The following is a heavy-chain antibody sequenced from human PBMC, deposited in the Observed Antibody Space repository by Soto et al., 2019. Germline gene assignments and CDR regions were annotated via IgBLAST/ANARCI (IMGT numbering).Heavy chain of an antibody. CDR1: GYTFTSNG. J-gene: IGHJ6*02. D-gene: IGHD3-10*01. Sequence: ASVKVSCKASGYTFTSNGISWVLQATGQGLEWMGWISAYNGNTNYAQKLQGRVTMTTDTSTSTAYMELRSLRSDDTAVYYCARVVENYYGSGSYYKGDYYYYGMDVWGQGTTVTVSS. V-gene: IGHV1-18*01. CDR3: ARVVENYYGSGSYYKGDYYYYGMDV. CDR2: ISAYNGNT.